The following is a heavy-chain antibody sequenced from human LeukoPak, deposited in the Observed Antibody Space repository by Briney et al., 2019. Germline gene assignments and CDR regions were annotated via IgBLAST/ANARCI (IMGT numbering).Heavy chain of an antibody. J-gene: IGHJ4*02. CDR2: IYGGSIT. D-gene: IGHD3-22*01. V-gene: IGHV3-53*01. CDR3: AALYYYDNVII. CDR1: GFTLSKFG. Sequence: PGGSLRLSCAASGFTLSKFGMSWVRQAPGKGLDWVSVIYGGSITYCADSVKGRFTNSRDNSKNTLYLEMNSLRAEDTAVYYCAALYYYDNVIIWGQGTLVTVSS.